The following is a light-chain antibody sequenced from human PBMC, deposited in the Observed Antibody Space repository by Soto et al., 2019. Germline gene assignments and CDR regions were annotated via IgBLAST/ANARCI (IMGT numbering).Light chain of an antibody. Sequence: EIVLTQSPGTLSLSPGERATLSCRASQSVSSSYLAWYQQKHGQAPRLLIYGASSRATGIPDRFSGSGSGTDFTLTISRLEPEDFAVYYCQQYGSSRTFGPGTKVDIK. V-gene: IGKV3-20*01. J-gene: IGKJ1*01. CDR1: QSVSSSY. CDR2: GAS. CDR3: QQYGSSRT.